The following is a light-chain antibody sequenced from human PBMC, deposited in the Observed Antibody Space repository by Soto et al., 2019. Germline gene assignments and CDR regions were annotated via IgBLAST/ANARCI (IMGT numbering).Light chain of an antibody. Sequence: QPVLTQPHSASASLGASVTLTCTLSSGYSNYEVDWYQQRPGKGPRFVRRVGTGGIVGSKGDGIPDRLSVLGSGLHRYLTIKNIQEEDESYYHCVADHGSGSNFVVVFGGGTKLTVL. CDR1: SGYSNYE. V-gene: IGLV9-49*01. CDR3: VADHGSGSNFVVV. J-gene: IGLJ2*01. CDR2: VGTGGIVG.